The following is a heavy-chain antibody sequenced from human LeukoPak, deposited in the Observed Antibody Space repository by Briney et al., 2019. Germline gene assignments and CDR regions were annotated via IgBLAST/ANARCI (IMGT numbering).Heavy chain of an antibody. CDR1: GGSFSGYY. Sequence: SETLSLTCAVYGGSFSGYYWSWIRQPPGKGLEWIGEVNHSGSTTYNPSLKSRLTISIDTSKNQFSLKLSSVTAADTALYYCARGNVMRLKQYNWFDPWGQGTLVTVSS. J-gene: IGHJ5*02. D-gene: IGHD2/OR15-2a*01. CDR2: VNHSGST. V-gene: IGHV4-34*01. CDR3: ARGNVMRLKQYNWFDP.